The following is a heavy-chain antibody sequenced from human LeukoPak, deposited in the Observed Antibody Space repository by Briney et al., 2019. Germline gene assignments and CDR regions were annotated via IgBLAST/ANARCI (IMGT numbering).Heavy chain of an antibody. D-gene: IGHD3-22*01. J-gene: IGHJ4*02. CDR1: GYTFSGYY. CDR3: ARTVDSSGYQGTFDY. CDR2: INPSGGTT. V-gene: IGHV1-46*01. Sequence: ASVKVSCKASGYTFSGYYMHWVRQAPGQGLEWMGIINPSGGTTGYAQKFQGRVTMTRNTSISTAYMELSSLRSEDTAVYYCARTVDSSGYQGTFDYWGQGTLVTVSS.